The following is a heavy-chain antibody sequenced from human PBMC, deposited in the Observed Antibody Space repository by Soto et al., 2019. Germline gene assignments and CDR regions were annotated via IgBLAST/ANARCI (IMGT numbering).Heavy chain of an antibody. CDR1: GYTFTGYY. CDR2: INPNSGGT. V-gene: IGHV1-2*04. Sequence: ASVKVSCKASGYTFTGYYMHWVRQAPGQGLEWMGWINPNSGGTNYVQKFQGWVTMTRDTSISTAYMELSRLRSDDTAVYYCARDRRVRGVIRGHYYYGMDVWGQGTTVTVSS. CDR3: ARDRRVRGVIRGHYYYGMDV. D-gene: IGHD3-10*02. J-gene: IGHJ6*02.